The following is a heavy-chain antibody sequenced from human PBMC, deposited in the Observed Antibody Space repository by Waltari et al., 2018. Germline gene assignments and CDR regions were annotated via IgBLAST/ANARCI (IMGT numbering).Heavy chain of an antibody. D-gene: IGHD6-6*01. CDR1: GGSFSGYY. Sequence: QVQLQQWGAGLLKPSETLSLTCAVYGGSFSGYYWSWIRQPPGKGLEWIGEINHSGSTNYNPSLKSRVTISVDTSKNQFSLKLSSVTAADTAVYYCARGGGYSSSPGTMYYFDYWGQGTLVTVSS. CDR3: ARGGGYSSSPGTMYYFDY. CDR2: INHSGST. J-gene: IGHJ4*02. V-gene: IGHV4-34*01.